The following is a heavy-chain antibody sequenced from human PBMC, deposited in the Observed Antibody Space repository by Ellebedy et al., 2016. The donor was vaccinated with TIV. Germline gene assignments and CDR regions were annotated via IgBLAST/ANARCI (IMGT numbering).Heavy chain of an antibody. CDR1: GFALVDY. D-gene: IGHD1/OR15-1a*01. CDR2: ISGDGTST. Sequence: PGGSLRLSCTSSGFALVDYMSWILQAPGKGLQSISYISGDGTSTFYTDSVKGRFTVSRDNAKISLYLQMNNLRAEDTAIYYCAKDYRNKGFEIWGQGTMVTVSS. V-gene: IGHV3-11*01. J-gene: IGHJ3*02. CDR3: AKDYRNKGFEI.